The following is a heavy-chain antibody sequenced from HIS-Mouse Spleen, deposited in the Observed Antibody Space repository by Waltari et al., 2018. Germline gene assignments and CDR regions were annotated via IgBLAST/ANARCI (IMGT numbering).Heavy chain of an antibody. V-gene: IGHV3-30*18. J-gene: IGHJ4*02. CDR1: GFTFSSYG. CDR3: AKDLRPDTAMVW. D-gene: IGHD5-18*01. CDR2: ISYDGSNK. Sequence: QVQLVESGGGVVQPGRSLRLSCAASGFTFSSYGMHWVRQAPGKGLEWVAVISYDGSNKYYADSVKGRFTISRDNSKNTLYLQMNSLRAEDTAVYYCAKDLRPDTAMVWWGQGTLVTVSS.